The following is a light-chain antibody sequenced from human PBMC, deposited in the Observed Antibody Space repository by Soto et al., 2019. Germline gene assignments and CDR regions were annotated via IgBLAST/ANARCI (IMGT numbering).Light chain of an antibody. CDR3: QQRHMWPLT. J-gene: IGKJ5*01. CDR2: DAY. V-gene: IGKV3-11*01. Sequence: EVVLTQSPVTLSLSPGERATLSCRASQSFRGLLAWYQQKPGQAPRLLIYDAYNRATGIPPRFSGSGSGTDFTLTISSLGPEDSAVYYCQQRHMWPLTFSQGTRLEIK. CDR1: QSFRGL.